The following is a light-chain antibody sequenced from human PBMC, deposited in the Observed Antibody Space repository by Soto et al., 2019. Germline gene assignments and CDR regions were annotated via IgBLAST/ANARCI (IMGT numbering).Light chain of an antibody. CDR3: CSYEGSYTFEV. CDR1: SSDGGGYNY. V-gene: IGLV2-11*01. J-gene: IGLJ1*01. Sequence: QPGLAQPRSVSASPGRSFTISCTGTSSDGGGYNYVSWYQQRPGKAPKLMIYDVSKRPSGVPDRFSGSKSGNKASLTISGLQAEDEADYYCCSYEGSYTFEVFGTGTKVTVL. CDR2: DVS.